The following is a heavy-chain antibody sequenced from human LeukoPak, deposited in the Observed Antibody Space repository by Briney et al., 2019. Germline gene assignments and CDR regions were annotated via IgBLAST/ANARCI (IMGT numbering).Heavy chain of an antibody. J-gene: IGHJ4*02. CDR2: ISYDGSNK. CDR3: ARAYYYDSSGFSPVWSGGDY. CDR1: GFTFSSYA. V-gene: IGHV3-30-3*01. Sequence: GGSLRLSCAASGFTFSSYAMHWVRQAPGKGLEWVAVISYDGSNKYYADSVKGRFTISRDNSKNTLYLQMNSLRAEDTAVYYCARAYYYDSSGFSPVWSGGDYWGQGTLVTVSS. D-gene: IGHD3-22*01.